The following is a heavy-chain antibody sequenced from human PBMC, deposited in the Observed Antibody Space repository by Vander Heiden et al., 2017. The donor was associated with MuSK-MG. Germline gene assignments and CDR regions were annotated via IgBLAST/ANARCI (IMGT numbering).Heavy chain of an antibody. CDR2: ISYDGSNK. V-gene: IGHV3-30-3*01. CDR3: ARGYETATLDY. J-gene: IGHJ4*02. CDR1: GFTFSSYA. D-gene: IGHD5-18*01. Sequence: VQLVESGGGVVQPWRSLRLSCAAPGFTFSSYAMHWVRQAPGKGLEWVAVISYDGSNKYYADSVKGRFTISRDNSKNTLYLQMNSLRAEDTAVYYCARGYETATLDYWGQGTLVTVSS.